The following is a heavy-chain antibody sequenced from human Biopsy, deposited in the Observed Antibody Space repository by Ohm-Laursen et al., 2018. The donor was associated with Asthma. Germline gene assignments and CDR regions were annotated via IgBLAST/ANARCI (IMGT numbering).Heavy chain of an antibody. CDR2: ISVYNGNT. J-gene: IGHJ6*02. Sequence: ASVNASCKTSGYTFNSAGITWVRQAPGQGLEWMGWISVYNGNTKVAQKLQDRVTMITDTSTSTAYMELRSLRSDDTAVYLCARAVDYSHYYGIDVWGQGTTVTVS. V-gene: IGHV1-18*01. CDR3: ARAVDYSHYYGIDV. CDR1: GYTFNSAG. D-gene: IGHD3-10*01.